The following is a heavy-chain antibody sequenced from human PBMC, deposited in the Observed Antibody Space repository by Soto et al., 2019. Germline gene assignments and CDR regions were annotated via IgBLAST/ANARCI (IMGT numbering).Heavy chain of an antibody. CDR2: ISGSGDST. CDR1: GFTFSTYA. CDR3: AKERRSGWSVDY. D-gene: IGHD6-19*01. J-gene: IGHJ4*02. V-gene: IGHV3-23*01. Sequence: EVQLLESGGGLVQPGGSLRLSCAASGFTFSTYAMNRVRQAPGKGLEWVSGISGSGDSTYYADSVKGRFTVSRDNSKNTLYLQMNSLRAEDTAVFYCAKERRSGWSVDYWGQGTLVTVSS.